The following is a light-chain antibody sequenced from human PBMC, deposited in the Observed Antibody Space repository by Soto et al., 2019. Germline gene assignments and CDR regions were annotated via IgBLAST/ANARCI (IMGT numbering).Light chain of an antibody. V-gene: IGKV1-39*01. J-gene: IGKJ3*01. CDR2: AAS. CDR1: QSISSY. CDR3: QRSYSTPLS. Sequence: DIQMTQSPSSLSASVGDRVTITCRASQSISSYLNWYQQKPGKAPKLLIYAASSLQSGVPSRFSGSGSGTDFTRTINSLQSEDFATYYWQRSYSTPLSFGPGTKVDIK.